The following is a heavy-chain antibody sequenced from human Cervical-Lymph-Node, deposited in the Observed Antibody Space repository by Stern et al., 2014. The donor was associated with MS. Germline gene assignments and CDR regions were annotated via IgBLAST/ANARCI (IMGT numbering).Heavy chain of an antibody. CDR3: ARVGCSGPFDH. CDR1: GLTFSDHY. CDR2: IANPPKTYIT. V-gene: IGHV3-72*01. J-gene: IGHJ4*02. Sequence: EVHLVESGGGLVQPGGSLRLSCVASGLTFSDHYMDWVRQAPGKGLEWVARIANPPKTYITKYAASVNGRFTISRDDSKNSLYLQMNNLKTEDTAMYYCARVGCSGPFDHWGQGTLVTVS. D-gene: IGHD2-15*01.